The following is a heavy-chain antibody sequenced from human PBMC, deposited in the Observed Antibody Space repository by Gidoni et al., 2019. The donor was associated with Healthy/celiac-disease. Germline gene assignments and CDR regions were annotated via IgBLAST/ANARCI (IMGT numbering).Heavy chain of an antibody. CDR3: ARGFGDATEFDY. Sequence: QVQLQESGPGRVKPSQTLSLTCTVPGGSSSSGGYYWSWIRQHPGKGLEWIGYISYSGSTYYNPSLKSRVTTSVDTSKNQFSLKLSSVTAADTAVYYCARGFGDATEFDYWGQGTLVTVSS. D-gene: IGHD3-10*01. CDR2: ISYSGST. CDR1: GGSSSSGGYY. J-gene: IGHJ4*02. V-gene: IGHV4-31*03.